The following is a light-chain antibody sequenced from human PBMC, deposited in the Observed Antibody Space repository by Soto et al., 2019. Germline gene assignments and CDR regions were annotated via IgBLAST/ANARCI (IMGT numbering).Light chain of an antibody. CDR1: QGISSY. Sequence: AIRMTQSPSSFSASTGDRVTITCRASQGISSYLAWYQQKPGKAPKLLIYAASTLQSGVPSRFSGSGSGTEFPLTISCLQSEDFATYYCQQYYSYPRTFGQGTKVEIK. CDR2: AAS. J-gene: IGKJ1*01. CDR3: QQYYSYPRT. V-gene: IGKV1-8*01.